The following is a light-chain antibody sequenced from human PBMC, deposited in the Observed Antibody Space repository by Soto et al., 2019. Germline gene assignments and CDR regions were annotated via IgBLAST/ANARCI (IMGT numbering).Light chain of an antibody. CDR3: QQYHTWPIT. J-gene: IGKJ4*01. CDR1: QGVSRK. V-gene: IGKV3-15*01. Sequence: EIVMTQSPATLAVAPGERVTLSCRASQGVSRKLAWYQHKSGQAPRLLISGASAGATGIPARFSGSGSGPEFALTISSLQSEDCAIYYCQQYHTWPITFGGGTKVEIK. CDR2: GAS.